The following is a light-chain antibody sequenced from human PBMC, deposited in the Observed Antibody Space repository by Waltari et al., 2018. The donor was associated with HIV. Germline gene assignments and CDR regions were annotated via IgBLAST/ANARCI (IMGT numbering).Light chain of an antibody. V-gene: IGLV1-40*01. Sequence: QSVLTQPPSVSGAPGQRVTISCTGSSSNLGAGHDVHWYQQLPGTAPKLLIYGNNERPSGFPDRFSGSKSATSASLAITGLQAEDEADYYCQSYDSSLSGWVFGGGTKLTGL. CDR1: SSNLGAGHD. J-gene: IGLJ3*02. CDR2: GNN. CDR3: QSYDSSLSGWV.